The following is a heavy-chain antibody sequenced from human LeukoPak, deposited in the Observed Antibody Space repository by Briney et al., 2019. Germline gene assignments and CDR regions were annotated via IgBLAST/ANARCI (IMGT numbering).Heavy chain of an antibody. CDR2: VSTSNGAT. CDR3: ARVSDTSMVTPGFDS. J-gene: IGHJ4*02. Sequence: ASVKVSCKTSGYNFNRYTITWVRQAPGQGLEWMGWVSTSNGATNYAEKFQGRVIMTTETVTKTAYMEQRRLQSGDTAMYFCARVSDTSMVTPGFDSWGQGTLVTVSP. D-gene: IGHD5-18*01. CDR1: GYNFNRYT. V-gene: IGHV1-18*01.